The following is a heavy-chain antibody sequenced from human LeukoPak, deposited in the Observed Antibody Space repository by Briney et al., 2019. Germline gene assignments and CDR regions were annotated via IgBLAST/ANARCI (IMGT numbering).Heavy chain of an antibody. V-gene: IGHV3-30*04. CDR2: ISYDGSNK. J-gene: IGHJ4*02. D-gene: IGHD3-10*01. CDR1: GFTFSSYA. CDR3: AKDYGSGSAEFDY. Sequence: PGGSLRLSCAASGFTFSSYAMHWVRQAPGKGLEWVAVISYDGSNKYYADSVKGRFTISRDNSKNTLYLQMNSLRAEDTAVYYCAKDYGSGSAEFDYWGQGTLVTVSS.